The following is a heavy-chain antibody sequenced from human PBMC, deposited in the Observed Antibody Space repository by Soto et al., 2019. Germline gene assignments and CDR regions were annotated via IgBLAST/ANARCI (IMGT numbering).Heavy chain of an antibody. CDR3: AREWQLVYSDAFDI. CDR1: GFTISSYW. Sequence: GGSLRLSCAAAGFTISSYWMSWVRQAPGKGLEWVANIKQDGSEKYYVDSVKGRFTISRDNAKNSLYLQMNSLRAEDTAVYYCAREWQLVYSDAFDIWGQGTMVTVSS. V-gene: IGHV3-7*01. CDR2: IKQDGSEK. D-gene: IGHD6-6*01. J-gene: IGHJ3*02.